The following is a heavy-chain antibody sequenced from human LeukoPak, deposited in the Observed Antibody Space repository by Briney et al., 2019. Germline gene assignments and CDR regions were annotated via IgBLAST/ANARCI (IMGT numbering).Heavy chain of an antibody. CDR1: GGSISSSSYY. Sequence: TSETLSLTCTVSGGSISSSSYYWGWIRQPPGKGLEWIGSIYYSGSTYYNPSLKSRVTISVDTSKNQFSLKLSSVTAADTAVYYCAGDVTESGLLWFGELSSWFDPWAREPWSPSPQ. CDR2: IYYSGST. J-gene: IGHJ5*02. V-gene: IGHV4-39*02. CDR3: AGDVTESGLLWFGELSSWFDP. D-gene: IGHD3-10*01.